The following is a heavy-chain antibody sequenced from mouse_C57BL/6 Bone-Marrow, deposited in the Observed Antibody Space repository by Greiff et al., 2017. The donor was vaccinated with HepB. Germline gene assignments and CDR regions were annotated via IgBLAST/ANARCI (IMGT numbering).Heavy chain of an antibody. CDR2: ISYDGSN. CDR1: GYSITSGYY. J-gene: IGHJ4*01. Sequence: EVKLQESGPGLVKPSQSLSLTCSVTGYSITSGYYWNWIRQFPGNKLEWMGYISYDGSNNYNPSLKNRISITRDTSKNQFFLKLNSVTTEDTATYYCNYYSNYDNYAMDYWGQGTSVTVSS. V-gene: IGHV3-6*01. D-gene: IGHD2-5*01. CDR3: NYYSNYDNYAMDY.